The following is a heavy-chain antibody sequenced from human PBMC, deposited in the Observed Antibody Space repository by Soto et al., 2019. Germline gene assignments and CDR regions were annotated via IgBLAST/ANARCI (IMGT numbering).Heavy chain of an antibody. CDR2: ISAYNGNT. CDR3: ARDLENYYDSSGYDSRGDYFDY. CDR1: GYTFTSYG. Sequence: SVKVSCKASGYTFTSYGISWVRQAPGQGLEWMGWISAYNGNTNYAQKLQGRVTMTTDTSTSTAYMELRSLRSDDTAVYYCARDLENYYDSSGYDSRGDYFDYWGQGTLVTVSS. D-gene: IGHD3-22*01. V-gene: IGHV1-18*01. J-gene: IGHJ4*02.